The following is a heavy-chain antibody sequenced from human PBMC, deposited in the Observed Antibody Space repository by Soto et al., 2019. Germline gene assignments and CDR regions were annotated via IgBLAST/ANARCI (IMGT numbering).Heavy chain of an antibody. Sequence: SETLSLTCTVSGGSISSYYWSWIRQPPGKGLEWIGYIYYSGSTNYNPSLKSRVTISVDTSKNQFSLKLSSVTAADTAVYYCAKDFVVVTSAMSAFNVWGQGTMVTVSS. CDR2: IYYSGST. CDR3: AKDFVVVTSAMSAFNV. V-gene: IGHV4-59*01. J-gene: IGHJ3*01. D-gene: IGHD2-2*01. CDR1: GGSISSYY.